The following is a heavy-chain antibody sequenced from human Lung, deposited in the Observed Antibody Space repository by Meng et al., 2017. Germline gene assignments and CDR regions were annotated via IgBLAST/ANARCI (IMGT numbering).Heavy chain of an antibody. CDR2: INRDGTKP. J-gene: IGHJ1*01. Sequence: EVELVESGGGLVPAGWSLSLYFAASGFTFTDRWMHWVRQGPGKGLVSLSRINRDGTKPTYADSVKGRFTISRDNAKNTLYLQMNNLRAEDTAFYYCTNDRLNHWGQGALVTVSS. CDR3: TNDRLNH. D-gene: IGHD1-1*01. CDR1: GFTFTDRW. V-gene: IGHV3-74*01.